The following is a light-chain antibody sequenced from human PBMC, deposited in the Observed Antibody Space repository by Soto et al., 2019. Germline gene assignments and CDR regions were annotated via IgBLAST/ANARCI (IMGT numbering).Light chain of an antibody. CDR3: QQYNTYPWT. Sequence: DIQMTQSPSTLSASVGDRVTLTCRASQGISNWLAWYQQKAGKAPKLLIYDASSLESGVPSRFSGSGSGTAFTLTISSLQPDDFATYFCQQYNTYPWTFGQGTKVEIK. J-gene: IGKJ1*01. CDR2: DAS. CDR1: QGISNW. V-gene: IGKV1-5*01.